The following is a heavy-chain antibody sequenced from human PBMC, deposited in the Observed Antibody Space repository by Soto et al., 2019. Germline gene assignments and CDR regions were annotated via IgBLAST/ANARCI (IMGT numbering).Heavy chain of an antibody. V-gene: IGHV4-59*01. CDR1: GGSISSYY. J-gene: IGHJ4*02. D-gene: IGHD6-6*01. CDR2: IYYSGST. CDR3: ARSYSPYSIADDY. Sequence: PSETLSLTCTVSGGSISSYYWSWIRQPPGKGLEWIGYIYYSGSTNYNPSLKSRVTISVDTSKNQFSLKLSSVTAADTAVYYCARSYSPYSIADDYWGQGTLVTVSS.